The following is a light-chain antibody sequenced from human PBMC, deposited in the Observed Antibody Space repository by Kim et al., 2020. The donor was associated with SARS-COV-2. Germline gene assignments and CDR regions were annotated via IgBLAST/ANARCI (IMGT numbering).Light chain of an antibody. CDR3: QKRTNWLS. V-gene: IGKV3-11*01. Sequence: EIVLTQSPATLSLSPGERATLSCRASQSFDNYLAWYQQKPGKTPRLLIYDASNRATGIPARFSGSGSGTDFTLTISSLEPEDFAVYYCQKRTNWLSFGGRTKVDSK. CDR1: QSFDNY. J-gene: IGKJ4*01. CDR2: DAS.